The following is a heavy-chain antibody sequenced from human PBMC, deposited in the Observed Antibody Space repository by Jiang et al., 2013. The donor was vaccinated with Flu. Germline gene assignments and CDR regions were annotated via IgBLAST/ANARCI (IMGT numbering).Heavy chain of an antibody. CDR1: GFSLSTSGVG. Sequence: KPTQTLTLTCTFSGFSLSTSGVGVGWIRQPPGKALEWLALIYWDDDKRYSPSLKSRLTITKDTSKNQVVLTMTNMDPVDTATYYCAHAAYYYGSGSYWGYFQHWARAPWSPSPQ. V-gene: IGHV2-5*02. D-gene: IGHD3-10*01. CDR3: AHAAYYYGSGSYWGYFQH. J-gene: IGHJ1*01. CDR2: IYWDDDK.